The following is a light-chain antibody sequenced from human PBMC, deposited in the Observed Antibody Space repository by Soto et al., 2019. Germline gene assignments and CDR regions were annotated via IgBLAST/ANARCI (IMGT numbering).Light chain of an antibody. CDR2: VAS. J-gene: IGKJ5*01. Sequence: EIVLTQSPGTLSLSPGERATVSCRASQSVSSSYLAWYQQRPGQSPRRLIYVASSRASGIPDRFSGSGSGTDFTLTISRLEPEDFAVYYCQQYGSSPFTFGQGTRLEIK. V-gene: IGKV3-20*01. CDR3: QQYGSSPFT. CDR1: QSVSSSY.